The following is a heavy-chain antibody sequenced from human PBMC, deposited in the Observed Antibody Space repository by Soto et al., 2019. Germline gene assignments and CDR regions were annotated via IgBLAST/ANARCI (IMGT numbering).Heavy chain of an antibody. V-gene: IGHV6-1*01. CDR3: ARGVAGTGFDL. J-gene: IGHJ4*02. CDR2: TYYRSNWRH. Sequence: SETLSLTCAISGDSVSSNTAAWNWIRSSPSRGLEWLGRTYYRSNWRHDYAVSVKSRITVNPDTSKNHFSLQLNSVTPDDTAVYYCARGVAGTGFDLWGQGTLVTVSS. D-gene: IGHD6-19*01. CDR1: GDSVSSNTAA.